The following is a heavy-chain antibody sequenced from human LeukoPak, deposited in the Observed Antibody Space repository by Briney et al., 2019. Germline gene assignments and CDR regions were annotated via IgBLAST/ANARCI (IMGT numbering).Heavy chain of an antibody. V-gene: IGHV3-7*03. CDR2: INHNGNVN. D-gene: IGHD3-16*01. Sequence: GGSLRLSCAASGFSFSTYVMTWVRQAPGKGLEWVASINHNGNVNYYVDSVKGRFTISRDNAKNSLYLQMSNLRAEDTAVYFCARGGGLDVWGQGATVTVSS. CDR3: ARGGGLDV. CDR1: GFSFSTYV. J-gene: IGHJ6*02.